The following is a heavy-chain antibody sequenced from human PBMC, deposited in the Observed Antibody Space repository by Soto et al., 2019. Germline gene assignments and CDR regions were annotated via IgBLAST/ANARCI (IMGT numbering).Heavy chain of an antibody. D-gene: IGHD3-3*01. J-gene: IGHJ4*02. CDR2: ISYDGSQK. CDR1: ALTFSSYS. CDR3: ARAGSGKKDY. V-gene: IGHV3-30-3*01. Sequence: QVHLVESGGGVVQPGRSLRLSCAASALTFSSYSMEWVRQAPGKGLEWVAVISYDGSQKYYADSLEGRFTISRDNSKNTLYLQMNSLRTEDTAVYYCARAGSGKKDYWGQGTLVTVSS.